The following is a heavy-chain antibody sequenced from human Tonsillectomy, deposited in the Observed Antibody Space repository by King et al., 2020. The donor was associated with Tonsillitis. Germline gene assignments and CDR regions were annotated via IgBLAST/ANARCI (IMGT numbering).Heavy chain of an antibody. J-gene: IGHJ2*01. CDR2: IYPGDSVT. Sequence: VQLVESGAEVKKPGESLKISCKGSVHSFTSYWIGGVPQLPGKALEGRGNIYPGDSVTRYSRSFQGQVTISADKSISTAYLQWSSRKASDTAMYYCATLLHDRDNGGSPDPAYDWYFDLWGRGTLVTVSA. D-gene: IGHD2-15*01. CDR3: ATLLHDRDNGGSPDPAYDWYFDL. CDR1: VHSFTSYW. V-gene: IGHV5-51*01.